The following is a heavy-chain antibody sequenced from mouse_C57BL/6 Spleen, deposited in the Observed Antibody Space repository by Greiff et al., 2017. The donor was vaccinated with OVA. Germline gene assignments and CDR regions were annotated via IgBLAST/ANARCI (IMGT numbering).Heavy chain of an antibody. J-gene: IGHJ2*01. V-gene: IGHV1-26*01. CDR2: INPNNGGT. Sequence: EVKLQQSGPELVKPGASVKISCKASGYTFTDYYMNWVKQSHGKSLEWIGDINPNNGGTSYNQKFKGKATLTVDKSSSTAYMELRSLTSEDSAVYYCARWGFATTVVAFDYWGQGTTLTVSS. D-gene: IGHD1-1*01. CDR3: ARWGFATTVVAFDY. CDR1: GYTFTDYY.